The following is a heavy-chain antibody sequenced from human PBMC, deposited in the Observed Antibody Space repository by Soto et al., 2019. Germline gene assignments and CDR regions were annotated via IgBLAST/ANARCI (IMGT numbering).Heavy chain of an antibody. Sequence: DVQLLESGGGLVQPGGSLRLSCAVSGFTFSSYAMSWVRQAPGKGLEWVSTISGSDITTYYADSVKGRFTISRDNSKDTLYLQLSRLRAEDTALYYCAKSTSVVAYWFDPWGQGTLVTVSS. V-gene: IGHV3-23*01. CDR3: AKSTSVVAYWFDP. CDR1: GFTFSSYA. CDR2: ISGSDITT. J-gene: IGHJ5*02. D-gene: IGHD1-1*01.